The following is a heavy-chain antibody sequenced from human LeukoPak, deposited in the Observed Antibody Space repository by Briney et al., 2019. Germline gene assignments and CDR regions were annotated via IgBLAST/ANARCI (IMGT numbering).Heavy chain of an antibody. J-gene: IGHJ4*02. CDR1: GFTFSSYG. Sequence: GGSLRLSCAAAGFTFSSYGMHWVRQAPGKGLEWVAVISYDGSNKYYADSVKGRFTISRDNSKNTLYLQMNSLRAEDTAVYYCAKDVVEYSSGWYYFDYWGQGTLVTVSS. D-gene: IGHD6-19*01. V-gene: IGHV3-30*18. CDR3: AKDVVEYSSGWYYFDY. CDR2: ISYDGSNK.